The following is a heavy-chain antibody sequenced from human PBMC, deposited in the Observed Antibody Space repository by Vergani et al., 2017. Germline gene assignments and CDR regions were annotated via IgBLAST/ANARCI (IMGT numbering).Heavy chain of an antibody. CDR3: ARDSWTSELRGVYWFDT. Sequence: QVQLHESGPGLVKPSQTLSLTCTVSGGSITSGSFYWSWIRQPAGKGLGWIGRIHSSGTTNYNPSLKSRVTLSVDTSKIQLSLRMTSVTAADTAVYYCARDSWTSELRGVYWFDTWGQGTLVSVSS. D-gene: IGHD3-10*01. CDR1: GGSITSGSFY. CDR2: IHSSGTT. J-gene: IGHJ5*02. V-gene: IGHV4-61*02.